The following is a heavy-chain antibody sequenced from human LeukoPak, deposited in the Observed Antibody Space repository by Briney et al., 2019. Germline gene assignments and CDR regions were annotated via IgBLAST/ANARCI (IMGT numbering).Heavy chain of an antibody. CDR2: FDPEDGDT. CDR3: ATDPLAGRFVGY. CDR1: GYTLTELS. Sequence: ASVKVSCKVSGYTLTELSMHWVRQAPGKGLEWMGGFDPEDGDTIYAQKFQGRVTMTEDTSTDTAYMELSSLRSEDTAVYYCATDPLAGRFVGYWGQGTLVTVSS. J-gene: IGHJ4*02. V-gene: IGHV1-24*01. D-gene: IGHD2-15*01.